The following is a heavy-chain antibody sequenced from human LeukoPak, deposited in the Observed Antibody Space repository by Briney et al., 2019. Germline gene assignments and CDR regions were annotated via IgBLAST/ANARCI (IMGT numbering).Heavy chain of an antibody. D-gene: IGHD1-26*01. CDR3: TTVDRWELLNIDY. CDR1: GFTFSSAW. J-gene: IGHJ4*02. V-gene: IGHV3-15*01. CDR2: IKRKTDGGTT. Sequence: GGSLRLSCAASGFTFSSAWMSWVRQAPGKGLEWVGRIKRKTDGGTTDYAAPVKGRFTISRDDSKNTLYLQMNSLKTEDTAVYYCTTVDRWELLNIDYWGQGTLVTVSS.